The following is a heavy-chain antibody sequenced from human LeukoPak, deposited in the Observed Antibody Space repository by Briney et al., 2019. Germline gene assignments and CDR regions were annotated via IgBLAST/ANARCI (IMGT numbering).Heavy chain of an antibody. V-gene: IGHV1-2*06. J-gene: IGHJ4*02. Sequence: ASVKVSCKASGYTFTSYDINWVRQATGQGLEWMGRINPNSGGTNYAQKFQGRVTMTRDTSISTAYMELSRLRSDDTAVYYCARGNWVFDYWGQGTLVTVSS. CDR2: INPNSGGT. CDR1: GYTFTSYD. CDR3: ARGNWVFDY. D-gene: IGHD7-27*01.